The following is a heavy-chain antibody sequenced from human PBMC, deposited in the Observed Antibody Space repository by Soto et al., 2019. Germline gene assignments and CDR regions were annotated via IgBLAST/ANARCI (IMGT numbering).Heavy chain of an antibody. V-gene: IGHV3-74*01. Sequence: QPGGSLRLSCAASGFTLSTYWMHWVRQTPGEGLVWVSRISFDGSSTTYADSVKGRFTISRDSAKNTLYLQMNSLRAEDTAVYYCAQLGYCPNVTCYSPIWGQGTLVTVSS. CDR1: GFTLSTYW. J-gene: IGHJ4*02. CDR2: ISFDGSST. D-gene: IGHD2-8*01. CDR3: AQLGYCPNVTCYSPI.